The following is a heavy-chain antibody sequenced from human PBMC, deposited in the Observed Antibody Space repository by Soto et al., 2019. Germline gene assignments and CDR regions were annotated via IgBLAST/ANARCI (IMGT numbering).Heavy chain of an antibody. CDR1: XXXXXXXX. V-gene: IGHV4-4*07. CDR2: LYTSGNT. J-gene: IGHJ5*02. CDR3: XXXXXXXXDNWFDP. Sequence: QVXLQESXPGLVKPSETLSLTXTVSXXXXXXXXXXXXXQPAGKRLEWIGRLYTSGNTKYNPSLKSRLXMSLDXSKXXXXXXXXXXXXXXXXXXXXXXXXXXXXDNWFDPWGQGILVTVSS.